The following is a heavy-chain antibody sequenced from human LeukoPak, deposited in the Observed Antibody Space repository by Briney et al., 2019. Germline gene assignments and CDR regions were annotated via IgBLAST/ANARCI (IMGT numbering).Heavy chain of an antibody. D-gene: IGHD6-13*01. V-gene: IGHV4-34*01. CDR3: ASSPPSSSWSGGFDY. CDR1: GGSFSGYY. CDR2: INHSGST. J-gene: IGHJ4*02. Sequence: SETLSLTCAVYGGSFSGYYWSWIRQPPGKGLEWIGEINHSGSTNYNPSLKSRVTISVDTSKNQFSLKLSSVTAADTAVYYCASSPPSSSWSGGFDYWGQGTLVTVSS.